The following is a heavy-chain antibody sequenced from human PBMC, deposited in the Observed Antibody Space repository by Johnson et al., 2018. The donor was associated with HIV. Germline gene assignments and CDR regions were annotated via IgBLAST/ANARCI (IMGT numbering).Heavy chain of an antibody. CDR2: ISYDGTNE. D-gene: IGHD1-26*01. Sequence: QVHLVESGGGVVQPGRSLRLSCVASGFTFSTYAMHWVRQAPGKGLEWVAVISYDGTNEYYADSVKGRFTITRDNAKNSLYLTMNSLRAEDTALYYCANEPSLSGSYRIPLFDIWGQGTMVTVSS. CDR3: ANEPSLSGSYRIPLFDI. J-gene: IGHJ3*02. V-gene: IGHV3-30*18. CDR1: GFTFSTYA.